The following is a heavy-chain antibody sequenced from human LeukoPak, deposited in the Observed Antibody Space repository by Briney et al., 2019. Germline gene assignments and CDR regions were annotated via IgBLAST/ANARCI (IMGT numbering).Heavy chain of an antibody. D-gene: IGHD3-22*01. CDR1: GFSMSVYW. CDR2: IKQDGSER. CDR3: ARDWGSYYHFFDY. Sequence: GGSLRLSCEASGFSMSVYWMSWVRQAPGKGLEWVGNIKQDGSERNYVDSVKGRFTISRDNAKKSLYLQMNSLRAEDTAVYYCARDWGSYYHFFDYWGQGTLVTVSS. V-gene: IGHV3-7*01. J-gene: IGHJ4*02.